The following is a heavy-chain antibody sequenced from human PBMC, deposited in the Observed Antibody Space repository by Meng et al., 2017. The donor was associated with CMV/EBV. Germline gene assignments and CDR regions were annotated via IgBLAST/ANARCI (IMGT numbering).Heavy chain of an antibody. J-gene: IGHJ6*02. V-gene: IGHV1-69*05. CDR1: GGTFSSYA. CDR3: AKGTGLSGDYYYGMDV. CDR2: IIPIFGTA. D-gene: IGHD3-16*02. Sequence: SVKVSCKASGGTFSSYAISWVRQAPGQGLEWMGGIIPIFGTANYAQKFQGRVTITTDESTSTAYMELSSLRSEDTALYYCAKGTGLSGDYYYGMDVWGQGTTVTVSS.